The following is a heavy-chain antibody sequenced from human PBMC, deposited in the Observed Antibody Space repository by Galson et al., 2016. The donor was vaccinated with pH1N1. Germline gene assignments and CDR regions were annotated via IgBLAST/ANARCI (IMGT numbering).Heavy chain of an antibody. Sequence: SLRLSCAASGFMFSDHYMDWVRQTPGKGLEWVGRIRKKANDYTTEYAASVKGRFTISRDDSQNSLYLQMRSLKTEDTAVYYCVRVGVPWNFDYWGQGTLAIVSS. D-gene: IGHD3-16*01. V-gene: IGHV3-72*01. CDR1: GFMFSDHY. CDR2: IRKKANDYTT. J-gene: IGHJ4*02. CDR3: VRVGVPWNFDY.